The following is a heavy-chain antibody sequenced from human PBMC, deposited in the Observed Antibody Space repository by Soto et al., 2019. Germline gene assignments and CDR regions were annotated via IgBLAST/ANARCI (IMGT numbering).Heavy chain of an antibody. CDR3: AKNGVYAVGARRT. CDR2: ISGSSDRT. Sequence: GGSLRLSCAVSGFTFSNYAMSWVRQAPEKGLEWVSGISGSSDRTFYADSVKGRFTISRDNSKNTLYLQMNNLRAEDTAIYYCAKNGVYAVGARRTWGRG. V-gene: IGHV3-23*01. J-gene: IGHJ5*02. D-gene: IGHD6-19*01. CDR1: GFTFSNYA.